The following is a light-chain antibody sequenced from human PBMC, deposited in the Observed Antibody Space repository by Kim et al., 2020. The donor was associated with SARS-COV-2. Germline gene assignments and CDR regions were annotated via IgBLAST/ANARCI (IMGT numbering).Light chain of an antibody. CDR1: SSDVGGYNY. CDR2: DVR. Sequence: QSALTQPASVSGSPGQSITISCTGTSSDVGGYNYVSWYQQYPGKAPKLMIYDVRNRPSGVSNRFFGSKSANTASLTISGLQAEDEADYYCSSYTSSSTLVFGGGTKLTVL. J-gene: IGLJ2*01. V-gene: IGLV2-14*03. CDR3: SSYTSSSTLV.